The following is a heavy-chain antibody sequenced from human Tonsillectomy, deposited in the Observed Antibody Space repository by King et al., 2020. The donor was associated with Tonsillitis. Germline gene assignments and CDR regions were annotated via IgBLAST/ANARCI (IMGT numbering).Heavy chain of an antibody. V-gene: IGHV3-33*08. Sequence: VQLVESGGGVVHPGRSLRLSCAASGFTFSSYGMHWVRQAPGKGLEWVAVIWYDGSNKYYADSVKGRFTISRDNSKNTLYLQMNSLRAEDTSVYYCARDRVESPFDYWGQGTLVTVSS. J-gene: IGHJ4*02. CDR3: ARDRVESPFDY. CDR1: GFTFSSYG. CDR2: IWYDGSNK.